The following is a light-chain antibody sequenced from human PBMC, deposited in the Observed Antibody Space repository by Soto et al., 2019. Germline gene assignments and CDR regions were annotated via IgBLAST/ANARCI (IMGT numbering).Light chain of an antibody. Sequence: EIVLTQSPATLSLSPGERATLSCRASQTVSSSLAWYQQKPGQAPRLLIYEASNRATGIPARFSGSGSGTDFTLTIIRLEPEDFAVYYCQQYGSSPLTFGGGTKVDI. CDR2: EAS. CDR3: QQYGSSPLT. CDR1: QTVSSS. V-gene: IGKV3D-20*01. J-gene: IGKJ4*01.